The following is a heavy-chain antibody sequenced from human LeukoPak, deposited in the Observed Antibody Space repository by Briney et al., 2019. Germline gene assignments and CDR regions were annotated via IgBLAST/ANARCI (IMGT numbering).Heavy chain of an antibody. D-gene: IGHD6-13*01. CDR3: ARVAAATDYYYYMDV. CDR2: ISPYNGNT. Sequence: GASVKVSCKASGYTFTRNGIGWVRQAPGQGLDWMAWISPYNGNTNYAQKLQGRITVTTDTSTSTAYMELRSLRSDDTAVYYCARVAAATDYYYYMDVWGTGTTVTVSS. CDR1: GYTFTRNG. J-gene: IGHJ6*03. V-gene: IGHV1-18*01.